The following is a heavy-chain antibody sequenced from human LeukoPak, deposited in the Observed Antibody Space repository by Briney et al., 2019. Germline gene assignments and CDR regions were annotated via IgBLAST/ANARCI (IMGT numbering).Heavy chain of an antibody. CDR2: IYHSGST. CDR1: GGSISSSSYY. CDR3: ARHGLSSGSYDY. Sequence: SETLSLTCTVSGGSISSSSYYWGWIRQPPGKGLEWIGSIYHSGSTYYNPSPKSRVTISVDTSKNQFSLKLSSVTAADTAVYYCARHGLSSGSYDYWGQGTLVTVSS. J-gene: IGHJ4*02. D-gene: IGHD3-10*01. V-gene: IGHV4-39*01.